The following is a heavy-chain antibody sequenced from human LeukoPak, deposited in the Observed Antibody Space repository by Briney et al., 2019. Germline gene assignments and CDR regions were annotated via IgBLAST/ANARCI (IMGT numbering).Heavy chain of an antibody. Sequence: ASVKVSCKASGGTLSSYAISWVRQAPGQGLEWMGWINPNSGGTNYAQKFQGRVTMTRDTSISTAYMELSRLRSDDTAVYYCAGEVQTLEWLLNYWGQGTLVTVSS. CDR3: AGEVQTLEWLLNY. CDR1: GGTLSSYA. CDR2: INPNSGGT. J-gene: IGHJ4*02. V-gene: IGHV1-2*02. D-gene: IGHD3-3*01.